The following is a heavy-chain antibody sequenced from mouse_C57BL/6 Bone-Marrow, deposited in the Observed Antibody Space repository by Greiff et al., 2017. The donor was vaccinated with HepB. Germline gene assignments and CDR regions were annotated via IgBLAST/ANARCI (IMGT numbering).Heavy chain of an antibody. Sequence: VHLQQSGAELVKPGASVKISCKASGYAFSSYWMNWVKQRPGKGLEWIGQIYPGDGDTNYNGKFKGKATLTADKSSSTAYMQLSSLTSEDSAVYFCARPYYYGSWWYFDVWGTGTTVTVSS. D-gene: IGHD1-1*01. CDR2: IYPGDGDT. CDR3: ARPYYYGSWWYFDV. V-gene: IGHV1-80*01. CDR1: GYAFSSYW. J-gene: IGHJ1*03.